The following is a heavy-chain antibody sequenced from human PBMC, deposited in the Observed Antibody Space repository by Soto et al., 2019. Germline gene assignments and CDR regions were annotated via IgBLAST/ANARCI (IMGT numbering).Heavy chain of an antibody. J-gene: IGHJ6*02. CDR2: IFYSENT. D-gene: IGHD4-17*01. CDR3: ARVPLARARLGYYYSYGVDF. V-gene: IGHV4-61*01. Sequence: SETLSLTCTVSGDSVTSGSHYWSWIRQPPGKGLEYIGYIFYSENTSYHPSLKSRVTISVDTSKNQFFLKLSSVTAADTALYYCARVPLARARLGYYYSYGVDFSGQGTTVTVS. CDR1: GDSVTSGSHY.